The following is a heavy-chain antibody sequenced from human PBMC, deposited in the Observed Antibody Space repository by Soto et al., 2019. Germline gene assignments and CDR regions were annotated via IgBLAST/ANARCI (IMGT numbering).Heavy chain of an antibody. CDR3: AGGNYFEPGFDF. Sequence: EIQMLESGGGLVQPGGSLTLSCAVSGFSFANSALGWVRQAPGKGLEWVSSISSSGGATYYADSVKGRFTISRDNSKNTLYLQMRSLKGEDTAVYYCAGGNYFEPGFDFWGQGTLVTVSS. V-gene: IGHV3-23*01. J-gene: IGHJ4*02. CDR1: GFSFANSA. D-gene: IGHD3-10*01. CDR2: ISSSGGAT.